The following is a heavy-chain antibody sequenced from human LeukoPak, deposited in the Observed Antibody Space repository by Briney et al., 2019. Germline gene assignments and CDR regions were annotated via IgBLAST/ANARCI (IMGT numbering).Heavy chain of an antibody. CDR1: GFTFRSYG. CDR3: AKDEGTVGAPKGFDY. J-gene: IGHJ4*02. D-gene: IGHD1-26*01. V-gene: IGHV3-30*18. Sequence: GGSLRLSCAASGFTFRSYGMHWVRQAPGKGLEWVTVISYDGGNKYYADSVKGRFTISRDSSKNTLYLQMNSLRAEDTAVYYCAKDEGTVGAPKGFDYWGQGTLVTVSS. CDR2: ISYDGGNK.